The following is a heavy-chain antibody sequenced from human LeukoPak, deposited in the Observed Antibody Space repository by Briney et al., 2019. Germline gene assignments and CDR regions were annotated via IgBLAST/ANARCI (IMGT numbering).Heavy chain of an antibody. CDR2: IYSSGST. V-gene: IGHV4-59*08. CDR3: AKQAYCSSTDCYGFDY. CDR1: GGSLSPYY. J-gene: IGHJ4*02. D-gene: IGHD2-2*01. Sequence: SETLSLTCTVSGGSLSPYYWSWIRQPPGKGLEWIGYIYSSGSTNYNPSLKSRVTISLDTSKNQFSLKLTSVTAADTAVYFRAKQAYCSSTDCYGFDYWGRGTMVAVSS.